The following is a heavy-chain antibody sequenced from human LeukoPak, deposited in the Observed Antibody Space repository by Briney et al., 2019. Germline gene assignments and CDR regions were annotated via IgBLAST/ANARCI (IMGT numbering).Heavy chain of an antibody. D-gene: IGHD3-10*01. CDR1: GGSISSQY. J-gene: IGHJ3*01. CDR2: IYYSGNA. CDR3: ARLYGSGSDFDF. V-gene: IGHV4-59*08. Sequence: PSETLSLTCSVSGGSISSQYWSWVRQPPGKGLDWIGYIYYSGNANYNPSPKSRVTISVDTSKNQFSLKMTSVTAADTAVYYCARLYGSGSDFDFWGQGTMVTVSS.